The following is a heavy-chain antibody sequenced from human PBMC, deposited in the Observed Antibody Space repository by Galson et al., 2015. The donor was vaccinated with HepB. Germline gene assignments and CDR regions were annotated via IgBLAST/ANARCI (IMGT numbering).Heavy chain of an antibody. J-gene: IGHJ4*02. CDR2: ISYDGSNK. V-gene: IGHV3-30*04. Sequence: SLRLSCAASGFTFSSYAMHWVRQAPGKGLEWVAVISYDGSNKYYADSVKGRFTISRDNSKNTLYLQMNSLRAEDTAVYYCARIWFLAYYYDSSGLHSGFDYWGQGTLVTVSS. CDR3: ARIWFLAYYYDSSGLHSGFDY. D-gene: IGHD3-22*01. CDR1: GFTFSSYA.